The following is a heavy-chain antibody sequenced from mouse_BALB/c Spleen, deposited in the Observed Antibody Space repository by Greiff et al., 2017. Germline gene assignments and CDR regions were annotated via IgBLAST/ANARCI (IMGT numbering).Heavy chain of an antibody. CDR1: GFAFSSYD. Sequence: EVQGVESGGGLVKPGGSLKLSCAASGFAFSSYDMSWVRQTPEKRLEWVAYISSGGGSTYYPDTVKGRFTISRDNAKNTLYLQMSSLKSEDTAMYYCARQDYGYYFDYWGQGTTLTVSS. D-gene: IGHD1-2*01. J-gene: IGHJ2*01. CDR2: ISSGGGST. V-gene: IGHV5-12-1*01. CDR3: ARQDYGYYFDY.